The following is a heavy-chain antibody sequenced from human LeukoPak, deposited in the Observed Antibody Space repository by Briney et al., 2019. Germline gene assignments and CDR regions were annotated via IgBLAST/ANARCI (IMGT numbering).Heavy chain of an antibody. CDR1: GGSISSSSYY. CDR2: IYYSGST. CDR3: ARGRWELGWFDP. D-gene: IGHD3-10*01. J-gene: IGHJ5*02. V-gene: IGHV4-39*01. Sequence: PSETLSLTCTVSGGSISSSSYYWGWIRQPPGKGLEWIGSIYYSGSTYYNPSLKSRVTISVDTSKNQFSLKLSSVTAADTAVYYCARGRWELGWFDPWCQGTLVTVSS.